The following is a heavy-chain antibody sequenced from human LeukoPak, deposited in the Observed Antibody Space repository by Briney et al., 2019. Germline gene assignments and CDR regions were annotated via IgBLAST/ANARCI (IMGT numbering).Heavy chain of an antibody. CDR3: AREISRHFE. CDR1: GFTFSDYS. Sequence: GGSLRLSCAASGFTFSDYSMNWVRQAPGKGLEWVLYISSRFSSYICYADSVKGRLTIPRANTKSSLYLQMSNLRAEDSAIYYCAREISRHFEWGEGTLVTVSS. D-gene: IGHD3-9*01. CDR2: ISSRFSSYI. J-gene: IGHJ4*02. V-gene: IGHV3-21*01.